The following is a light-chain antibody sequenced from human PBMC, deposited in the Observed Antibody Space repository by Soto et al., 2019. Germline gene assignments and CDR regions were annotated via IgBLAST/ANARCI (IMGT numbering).Light chain of an antibody. J-gene: IGLJ1*01. CDR1: SSNIGSNT. CDR3: AAWDDSLNGPI. V-gene: IGLV1-44*01. CDR2: SNN. Sequence: QSALTXPPSASGTPGQRVTISCSGSSSNIGSNTVNWYQQLPGTAPKLLIYSNNQRPSGVPDRFSGSKSGTSASLAISGLQSEDEADYYCAAWDDSLNGPIFGTGTKVTVL.